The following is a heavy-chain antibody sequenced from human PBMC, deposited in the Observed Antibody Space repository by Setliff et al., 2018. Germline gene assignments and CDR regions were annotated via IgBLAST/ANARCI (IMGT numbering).Heavy chain of an antibody. V-gene: IGHV3-11*01. D-gene: IGHD6-25*01. J-gene: IGHJ2*01. CDR1: GFTFSDHS. Sequence: PGGSLRLSCAASGFTFSDHSMTWIRQATGKRLGWVAHIFRSSGSTYYADSVKGRFTISRDNAENSLYLQMNSLHADDTAVYYCARDPATSSKVDVWGRGTLVTVSS. CDR2: IFRSSGST. CDR3: ARDPATSSKVDV.